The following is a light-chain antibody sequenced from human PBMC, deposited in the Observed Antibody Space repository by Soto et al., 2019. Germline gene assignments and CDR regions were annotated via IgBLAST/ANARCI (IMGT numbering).Light chain of an antibody. CDR1: QSVSSS. CDR3: QQYNGWPLT. Sequence: EIVMTQSPATLSVSPGERASLSCRATQSVSSSLAWYQQKPGQAPRLLIYGASTRATGIPARFSGSGSGTEFTLTINSLQSEDFVVYYCQQYNGWPLTFGGGTKVEI. J-gene: IGKJ4*01. V-gene: IGKV3D-15*01. CDR2: GAS.